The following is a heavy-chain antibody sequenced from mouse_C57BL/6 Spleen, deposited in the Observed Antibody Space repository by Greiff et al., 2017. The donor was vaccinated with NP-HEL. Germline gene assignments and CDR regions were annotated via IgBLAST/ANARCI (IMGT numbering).Heavy chain of an antibody. D-gene: IGHD2-3*01. CDR3: ALYDGYWYFDV. CDR1: GYAFSSSW. J-gene: IGHJ1*03. V-gene: IGHV1-82*01. CDR2: IYPGDGDT. Sequence: QVQLQQSGPELVKPGASVKISCKASGYAFSSSWMNWVKQRPGKGLEWIGRIYPGDGDTNYNGKFKGKATLTADKSSSTAYMQLSSLTSEDSAVYFCALYDGYWYFDVWGTGTTVTVSS.